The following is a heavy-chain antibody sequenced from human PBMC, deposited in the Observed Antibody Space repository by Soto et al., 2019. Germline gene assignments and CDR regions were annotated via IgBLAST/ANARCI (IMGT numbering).Heavy chain of an antibody. CDR1: GGSISIGDYF. Sequence: SETLSLTCSVSGGSISIGDYFWSWIRQPPGKGLEWIGYTYYSGNTNYNPSLKSRVTISVDTSKNQFSLKLNSVTAADTAVYDCAREVDSFDYWGQGTLVTVSS. CDR3: AREVDSFDY. CDR2: TYYSGNT. V-gene: IGHV4-30-4*01. J-gene: IGHJ4*02. D-gene: IGHD2-2*01.